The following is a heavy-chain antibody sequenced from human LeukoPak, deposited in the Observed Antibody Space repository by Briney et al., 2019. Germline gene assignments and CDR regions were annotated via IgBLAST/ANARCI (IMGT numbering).Heavy chain of an antibody. CDR3: ARKWGGGNYYFDN. CDR2: IYHSGST. CDR1: GYSISSGYY. V-gene: IGHV4-38-2*02. D-gene: IGHD1-26*01. Sequence: PSETLSLTCTVSGYSISSGYYWGWIRQPPGKGLEWIGSIYHSGSTNYNPSLKSRVTMSVDTSKNQFSLKLSSVTAADTAVYYCARKWGGGNYYFDNWGQGTLVTVSS. J-gene: IGHJ4*02.